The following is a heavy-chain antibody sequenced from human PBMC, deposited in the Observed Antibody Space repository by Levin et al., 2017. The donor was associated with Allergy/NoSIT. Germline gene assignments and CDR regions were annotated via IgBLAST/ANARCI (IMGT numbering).Heavy chain of an antibody. CDR1: EFAFSSYG. CDR3: AREKSPRNYYFGMDV. J-gene: IGHJ6*02. CDR2: IWYDGSNK. Sequence: PGGSLRLSCAASEFAFSSYGMHWVRQAPGKGLEWVAVIWYDGSNKNYADSVKGRFTISRDNSKSTLYLQMKSLRAEDTAVYYCAREKSPRNYYFGMDVWGQGTTVTVSS. V-gene: IGHV3-33*08.